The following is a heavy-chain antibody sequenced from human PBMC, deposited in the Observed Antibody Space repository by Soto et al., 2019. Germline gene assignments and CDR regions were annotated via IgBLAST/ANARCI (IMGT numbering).Heavy chain of an antibody. J-gene: IGHJ5*02. CDR1: GGSFSCYY. Sequence: SETLSLTCAVYGGSFSCYYWSWIRQPPGKGLEWIGEINHSGSTNYNPSLKSRVTISVDTSKNQFSLKLSSVTAADTAVYYCARGLRDILTRKRRWFDPWGQGTLVTVSS. V-gene: IGHV4-34*01. CDR3: ARGLRDILTRKRRWFDP. CDR2: INHSGST. D-gene: IGHD3-9*01.